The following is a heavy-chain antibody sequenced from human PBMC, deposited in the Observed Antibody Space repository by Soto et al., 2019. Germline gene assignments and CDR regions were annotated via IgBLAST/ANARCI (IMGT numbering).Heavy chain of an antibody. CDR3: ARLNTKLELDY. J-gene: IGHJ4*02. CDR2: IYYSGST. D-gene: IGHD1-1*01. CDR1: GGSISSYY. V-gene: IGHV4-59*01. Sequence: SETLSLTCTVSGGSISSYYWSWIRQPPGKGLEWIGYIYYSGSTNYNPSLKSRVTISVDTSKNQFSLKLSSVTAADTAVYYCARLNTKLELDYWGQGTLVTVSS.